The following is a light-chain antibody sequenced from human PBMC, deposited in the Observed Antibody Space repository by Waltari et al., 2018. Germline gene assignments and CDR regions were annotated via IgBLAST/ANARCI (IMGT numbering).Light chain of an antibody. CDR3: QQRSNSFA. V-gene: IGKV3-11*01. Sequence: EIVLTQSPATLSLSPGERATLSCRASQSVSRYLAWYQQKPGQAPRLLIYDASTRATGVPAGFSGSGSVTDFTLTISSLEPEDFAVYYCQQRSNSFAFGPGTRVDIK. J-gene: IGKJ3*01. CDR1: QSVSRY. CDR2: DAS.